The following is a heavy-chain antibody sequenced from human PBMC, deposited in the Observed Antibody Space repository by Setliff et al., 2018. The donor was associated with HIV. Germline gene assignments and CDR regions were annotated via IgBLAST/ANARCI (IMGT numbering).Heavy chain of an antibody. CDR1: GYTFTNFG. CDR2: VNTNNDKT. CDR3: ARDLYTSGWLNWFDP. J-gene: IGHJ5*02. D-gene: IGHD6-19*01. Sequence: ASVHVSCMASGYTFTNFGITCVRQLPAQGLEWMGWVNTNNDKTNSAQKFQGRVTMTTDRSTKTAYLDLGSLRPDDTAVHYCARDLYTSGWLNWFDPWGPETLVTVSS. V-gene: IGHV1-18*01.